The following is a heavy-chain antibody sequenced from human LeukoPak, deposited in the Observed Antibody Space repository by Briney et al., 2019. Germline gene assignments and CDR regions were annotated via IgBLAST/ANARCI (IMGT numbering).Heavy chain of an antibody. Sequence: PSETLSLTCAVSGYSISSGHWWSWVRQPPGKGLEWIGEIHHGGSTNYNPSLKSRVTISVDKSKNQFSLKLDSVTAADTAVYYCARGVGYCSGGSCYPTSPSNWFDPWGQGTLVTVSS. V-gene: IGHV4-4*02. CDR2: IHHGGST. CDR3: ARGVGYCSGGSCYPTSPSNWFDP. CDR1: GYSISSGHW. D-gene: IGHD2-15*01. J-gene: IGHJ5*02.